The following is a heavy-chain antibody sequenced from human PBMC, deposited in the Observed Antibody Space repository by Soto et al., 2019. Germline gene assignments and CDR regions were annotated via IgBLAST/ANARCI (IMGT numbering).Heavy chain of an antibody. J-gene: IGHJ5*02. Sequence: TSETLALTCTVSGGSISSYYWSWIRQPPGKGLEWIGYIYYSESTNYNPSLKSRVTISVDTSKTQFSLKLSSVTAADTAVYYCARGRYYDFWSGYYRGNNWFDPWGQGTLVTVSS. CDR2: IYYSEST. CDR3: ARGRYYDFWSGYYRGNNWFDP. CDR1: GGSISSYY. V-gene: IGHV4-59*01. D-gene: IGHD3-3*01.